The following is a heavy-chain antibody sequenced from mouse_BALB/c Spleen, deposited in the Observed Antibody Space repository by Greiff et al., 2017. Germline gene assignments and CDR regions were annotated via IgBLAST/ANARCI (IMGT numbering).Heavy chain of an antibody. J-gene: IGHJ4*01. CDR2: ISSGSSTI. CDR3: ARGVHPHYYAMDY. CDR1: GFTFSSFG. D-gene: IGHD2-14*01. V-gene: IGHV5-17*02. Sequence: DVMLVESGGGLVQPGGSRKLSCAASGFTFSSFGMHWVRQAPEKGLEWVAYISSGSSTIYYADTVKGRFTISRDNPKNTLFLQMTSLRSEDTAMYYCARGVHPHYYAMDYWGQGTSVTVSS.